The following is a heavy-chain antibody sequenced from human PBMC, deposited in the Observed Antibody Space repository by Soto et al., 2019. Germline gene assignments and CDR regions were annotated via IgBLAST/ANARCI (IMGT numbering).Heavy chain of an antibody. CDR2: ISAYNGNT. Sequence: GASVKVSCKASGYTFTSYGISWVRQAPGQGLEWMGWISAYNGNTNYAQKLQGRVTMTTDTSTSTAYMELRSLRSDDTAVYYCARERGAGSSWYLHYYYGMDVWGQGTTVTVSS. D-gene: IGHD6-13*01. J-gene: IGHJ6*02. CDR1: GYTFTSYG. V-gene: IGHV1-18*04. CDR3: ARERGAGSSWYLHYYYGMDV.